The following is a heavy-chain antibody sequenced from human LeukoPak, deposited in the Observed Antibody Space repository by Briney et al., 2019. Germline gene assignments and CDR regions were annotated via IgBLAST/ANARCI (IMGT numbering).Heavy chain of an antibody. J-gene: IGHJ4*02. CDR2: INPNSGGA. V-gene: IGHV1-2*02. CDR1: GYTFTGYY. Sequence: ASVKVSCKASGYTFTGYYMHWVRQAPGQGLEWMGWINPNSGGANYAQNFQGRVTMTRDTSISTAYMELSRLRSDDTAVYYCARAQGIAVAGTFDYWGQGTLVTVSS. D-gene: IGHD6-19*01. CDR3: ARAQGIAVAGTFDY.